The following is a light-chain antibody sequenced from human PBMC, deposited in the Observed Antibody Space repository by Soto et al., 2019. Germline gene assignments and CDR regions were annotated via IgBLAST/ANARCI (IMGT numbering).Light chain of an antibody. CDR1: QSVLYSSNNKNY. J-gene: IGKJ5*01. Sequence: DIVMTQSPDSLAVSLGERATINCKSSQSVLYSSNNKNYLAWYQQKSGQPPKLLIYWASTRESGVPDRFSGSGSGTDFTLTISSLQAEDVAVYYCRQYYSTPSTFGQGTRLEIK. CDR2: WAS. V-gene: IGKV4-1*01. CDR3: RQYYSTPST.